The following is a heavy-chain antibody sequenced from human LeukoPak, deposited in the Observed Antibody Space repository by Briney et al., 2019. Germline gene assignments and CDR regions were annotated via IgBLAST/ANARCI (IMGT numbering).Heavy chain of an antibody. CDR3: AGSGSYYYYMDV. J-gene: IGHJ6*03. D-gene: IGHD3-10*01. Sequence: SETLSLTCAVYGGSFSGYYWSWIRQPPGKGPEWIGEINHSGSTNYNPSLKSRVTISVDTSKNQFSLKLSSVTAADTAVYYCAGSGSYYYYMDVWGKGTTVTVSS. CDR2: INHSGST. V-gene: IGHV4-34*01. CDR1: GGSFSGYY.